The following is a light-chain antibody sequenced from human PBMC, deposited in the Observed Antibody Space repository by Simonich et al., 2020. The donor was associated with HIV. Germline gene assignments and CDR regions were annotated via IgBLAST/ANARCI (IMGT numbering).Light chain of an antibody. Sequence: QAVVTQEPSLTVSPGGTVTLPCGSNHGTVTSYHYPYWFQHKPGQTPRTLIYDSRNKHSWTPARFSGSLRGGKAALTLSGAQPEDEAEYYCLLSYSDARVFGGGTKLTVL. CDR2: DSR. CDR1: HGTVTSYHY. J-gene: IGLJ3*02. CDR3: LLSYSDARV. V-gene: IGLV7-46*01.